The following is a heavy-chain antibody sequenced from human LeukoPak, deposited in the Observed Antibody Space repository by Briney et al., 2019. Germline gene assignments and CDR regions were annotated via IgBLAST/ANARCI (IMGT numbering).Heavy chain of an antibody. V-gene: IGHV4-61*08. CDR3: ARVDSSMVRGVIRPHFDY. CDR1: PYSISGGYY. CDR2: IYYSGST. J-gene: IGHJ4*02. Sequence: SETLSLTCTVSPYSISGGYYWGWIRQPPGKGLEWIGYIYYSGSTNYNPSLKGRVTISVDTSKNQFSLKLSSVTAADTAVYYCARVDSSMVRGVIRPHFDYWGQGTLVTVSS. D-gene: IGHD3-10*01.